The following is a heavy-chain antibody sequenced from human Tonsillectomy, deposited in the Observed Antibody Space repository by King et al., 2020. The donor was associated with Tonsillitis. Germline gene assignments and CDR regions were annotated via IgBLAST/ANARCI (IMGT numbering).Heavy chain of an antibody. CDR1: GGSFSGYY. J-gene: IGHJ6*03. V-gene: IGHV4-34*01. CDR3: ARGTTMVRGVIRHYYYYYMDV. D-gene: IGHD3-10*01. CDR2: INHIGST. Sequence: VQLQQWGAGLLKPSETLSLTCAVYGGSFSGYYWSWIRQPPGKGLEWIGEINHIGSTNYNPSLKSRVTISVDTSKNQFSLKLSSVTAADTAVYYCARGTTMVRGVIRHYYYYYMDVWGKGTTVTVSS.